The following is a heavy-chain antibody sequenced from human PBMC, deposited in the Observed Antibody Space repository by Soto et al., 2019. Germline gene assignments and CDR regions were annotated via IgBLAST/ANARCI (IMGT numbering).Heavy chain of an antibody. Sequence: QVQLQESGPGLVKPSETLSLTCTVSGGSISPYYWSWIRQPPGKGLEWIGYIYFGGTTKYNPSPTSRVSMSVDTSKNQFSLKLTSVTAADTAVYYCARLGGFFQALDSWGQGTLVTVSS. CDR2: IYFGGTT. J-gene: IGHJ4*02. CDR1: GGSISPYY. CDR3: ARLGGFFQALDS. V-gene: IGHV4-59*08. D-gene: IGHD2-15*01.